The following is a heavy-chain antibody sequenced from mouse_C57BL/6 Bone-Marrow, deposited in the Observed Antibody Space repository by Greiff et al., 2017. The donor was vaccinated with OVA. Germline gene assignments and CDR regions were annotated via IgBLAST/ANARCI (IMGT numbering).Heavy chain of an antibody. CDR2: ITHSGET. CDR1: GFPITSGYY. Sequence: VQRVESGPGLVKPSQSLFLTCSITGFPITSGYYWIWIRQSPGKPLEWMGYITHSGETFYNPSLQSPISITRETSKNQFFLQLNSVTTEDTATYYCAGDTAGCEFEVWGTGTTVTVSS. D-gene: IGHD3-3*01. J-gene: IGHJ1*03. CDR3: AGDTAGCEFEV. V-gene: IGHV12-3*01.